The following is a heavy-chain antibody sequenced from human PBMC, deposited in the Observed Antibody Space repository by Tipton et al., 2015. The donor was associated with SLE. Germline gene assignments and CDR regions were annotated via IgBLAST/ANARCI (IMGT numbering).Heavy chain of an antibody. D-gene: IGHD3-16*01. CDR3: ARKRLPDLAFDL. V-gene: IGHV4-31*03. J-gene: IGHJ2*01. CDR2: IYYSGST. CDR1: GGSISSGGYY. Sequence: TLSLTCTVSGGSISSGGYYWSWIRQHPGKGLEWIGYIYYSGSTYYNPSLKSRATISIDTSKNQFSLKLSSVTAADTAVYYCARKRLPDLAFDLWGRGTLVTVSS.